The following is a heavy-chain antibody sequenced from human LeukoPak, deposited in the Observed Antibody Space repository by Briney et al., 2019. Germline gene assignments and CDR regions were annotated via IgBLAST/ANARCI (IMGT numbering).Heavy chain of an antibody. J-gene: IGHJ4*02. CDR3: ARGFGYSYGTPFFPDIY. Sequence: PSQTLSLTCTVSGVSIRSDGYYWSWIRQYPGKGLEWIGYTYSTGSTHFNPSLRSRVSISLATSENQFSLRLTSVTAADTAVYYCARGFGYSYGTPFFPDIYWGQGTLVTVSS. CDR1: GVSIRSDGYY. V-gene: IGHV4-31*03. D-gene: IGHD5-18*01. CDR2: TYSTGST.